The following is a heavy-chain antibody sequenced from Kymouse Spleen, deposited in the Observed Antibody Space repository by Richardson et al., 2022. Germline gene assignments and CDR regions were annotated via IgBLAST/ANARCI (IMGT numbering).Heavy chain of an antibody. V-gene: IGHV3-33*01. D-gene: IGHD5-12*01. CDR3: ARDRGYSGPHYYYYGMDV. CDR1: GFTFSSYG. Sequence: QVQLVESGGGVVQPGRSLRLSCAASGFTFSSYGMHWVRQAPGKGLEWVAVIWYDGSNKYYADSVKGRFTISRDNSKNTLYLQMNSLRAEDTAVYYCARDRGYSGPHYYYYGMDVWGQGTTVTVSS. CDR2: IWYDGSNK. J-gene: IGHJ6*02.